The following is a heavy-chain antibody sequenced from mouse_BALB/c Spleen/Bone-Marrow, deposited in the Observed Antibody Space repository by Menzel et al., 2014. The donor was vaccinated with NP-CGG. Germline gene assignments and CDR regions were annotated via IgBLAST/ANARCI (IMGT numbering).Heavy chain of an antibody. J-gene: IGHJ4*01. V-gene: IGHV2-3*01. CDR3: AKGEYAKRYYAMDY. CDR1: GFSLTSYG. CDR2: IWGDGST. D-gene: IGHD2-10*02. Sequence: QVQLQQSGPGLVAPSQSLSITCTVSGFSLTSYGVSWVRQSPEKGLEWLGVIWGDGSTNYHSALISRLSISKDNSKSQLFLKLNSLQTDDTATYYCAKGEYAKRYYAMDYWGQGTSVTVSS.